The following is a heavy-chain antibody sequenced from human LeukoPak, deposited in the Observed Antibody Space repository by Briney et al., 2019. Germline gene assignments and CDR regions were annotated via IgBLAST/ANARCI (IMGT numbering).Heavy chain of an antibody. CDR2: INPNSGGT. CDR1: GYTFTGYY. Sequence: GASVKVSCKASGYTFTGYYMHWVRQAPGQGLEWMGWINPNSGGTNYAQKFQGRVTMTRDTSISTAYMELSRLRSDDTAVYYCARARHYYYYYMDVWGKGTTVTVSS. V-gene: IGHV1-2*02. J-gene: IGHJ6*03. CDR3: ARARHYYYYYMDV.